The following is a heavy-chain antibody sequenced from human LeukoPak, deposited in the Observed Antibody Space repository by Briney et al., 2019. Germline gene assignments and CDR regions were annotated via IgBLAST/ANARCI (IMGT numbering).Heavy chain of an antibody. J-gene: IGHJ5*02. D-gene: IGHD6-19*01. CDR3: AREWGGSGWSLGNWFDP. CDR1: GGSISSSY. V-gene: IGHV4-59*12. CDR2: IYYSGST. Sequence: SETLSLTCTVSGGSISSSYWSWIRQPPGKGLEWIGYIYYSGSTNYNPSLKSRVTISVDTSKNQFSLKLSSVTAADTAVYYCAREWGGSGWSLGNWFDPWGQGTLVTVSS.